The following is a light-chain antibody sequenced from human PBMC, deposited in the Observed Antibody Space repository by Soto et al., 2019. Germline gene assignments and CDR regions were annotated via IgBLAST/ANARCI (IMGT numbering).Light chain of an antibody. CDR2: EGS. CDR3: QNYDSLSSTT. Sequence: DIQMTQSPSTLAASVGDRVTITCRASQTFTRWLAWYQQKPGKAPQLLIYEGSRLKSGVPPKFSGSESATELHLTIRSLQPDYFAPYYCQNYDSLSSTTFGQGTKVEIK. J-gene: IGKJ1*01. CDR1: QTFTRW. V-gene: IGKV1-5*03.